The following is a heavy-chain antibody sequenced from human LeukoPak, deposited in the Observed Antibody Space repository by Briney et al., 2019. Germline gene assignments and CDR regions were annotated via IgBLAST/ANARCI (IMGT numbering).Heavy chain of an antibody. D-gene: IGHD3-10*01. CDR3: ARHDSSRSSGTYYSVDY. J-gene: IGHJ4*02. CDR1: GYLIYSNFY. CDR2: LYNSGSS. Sequence: SETLSLTCAVSGYLIYSNFYWGWIRQPPGKGLEWIGSLYNSGSSYYNPSLKSRLPISIDTSNNQFSLKLPSVTAADTSIYYCARHDSSRSSGTYYSVDYWGQGTLVTVSS. V-gene: IGHV4-38-2*01.